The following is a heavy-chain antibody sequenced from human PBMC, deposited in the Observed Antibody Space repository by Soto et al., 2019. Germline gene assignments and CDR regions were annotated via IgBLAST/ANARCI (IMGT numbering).Heavy chain of an antibody. Sequence: GASVKVSCKASGGTFSSYAITWVRQAPGQGLEWMGGIIPIFGTANYAQKFQGRVTITADESTSTAYMELSSLRSEDRAVYYCARVVPVAIFLNYYGMDVWGQGPTVTVSS. CDR1: GGTFSSYA. J-gene: IGHJ6*01. CDR3: ARVVPVAIFLNYYGMDV. V-gene: IGHV1-69*13. CDR2: IIPIFGTA. D-gene: IGHD2-2*01.